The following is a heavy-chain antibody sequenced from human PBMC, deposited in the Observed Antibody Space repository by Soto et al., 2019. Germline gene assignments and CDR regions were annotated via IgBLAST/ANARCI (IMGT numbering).Heavy chain of an antibody. D-gene: IGHD6-19*01. V-gene: IGHV3-23*01. CDR2: ISGSASST. J-gene: IGHJ4*02. Sequence: PGGSLRLSCAASGFTFSSYVMSWVRQAPGKGLEWVSTISGSASSTYYTDSVKGRFTISRDNSKNTLYLQMNSLRAEDTAIYYCAKDICTYSSGSCHFDYWGQGTLVTVSS. CDR3: AKDICTYSSGSCHFDY. CDR1: GFTFSSYV.